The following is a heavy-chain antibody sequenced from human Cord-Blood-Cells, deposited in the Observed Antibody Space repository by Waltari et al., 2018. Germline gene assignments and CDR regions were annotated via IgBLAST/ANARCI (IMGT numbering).Heavy chain of an antibody. CDR1: GGSFSGYY. Sequence: QVQLQQWGAGLLKPSETLSLTCAVYGGSFSGYYWSWIRQPPGKGLEWIGEINHSGSTNYNPSLKSRVTISVDTSKNQFSLKLSSVNAADTAVYYCARGFNWGSDYFDYWGQGTLVTVSS. CDR3: ARGFNWGSDYFDY. D-gene: IGHD7-27*01. CDR2: INHSGST. J-gene: IGHJ4*02. V-gene: IGHV4-34*01.